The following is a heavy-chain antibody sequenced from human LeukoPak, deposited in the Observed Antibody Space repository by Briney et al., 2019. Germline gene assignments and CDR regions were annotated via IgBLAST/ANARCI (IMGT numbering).Heavy chain of an antibody. D-gene: IGHD6-6*01. Sequence: GGSLRLPCAASGFSFSSHWMHWVRQAPGKGLVWVSRSNADVSSTSYADSVKGRFTISRDNAKNTLYLQMNSLRAEDTAVYYCARGSSSTGDYTMDVWGQGTTVTVSS. CDR1: GFSFSSHW. V-gene: IGHV3-74*01. CDR3: ARGSSSTGDYTMDV. CDR2: SNADVSST. J-gene: IGHJ6*02.